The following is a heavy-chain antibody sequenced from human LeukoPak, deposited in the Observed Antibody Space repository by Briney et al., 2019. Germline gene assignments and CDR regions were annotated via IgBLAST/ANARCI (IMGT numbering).Heavy chain of an antibody. Sequence: ASVKVSCKASGYTFTDYDMHWVRQAPGERLEWMGWINTGKGNTKYSQKFQGRVTITMDTSASTAYMELSSLRSEDTAVYYCARDHVVGLAPFDPWGQGTLVTVSS. CDR2: INTGKGNT. CDR1: GYTFTDYD. CDR3: ARDHVVGLAPFDP. V-gene: IGHV1-3*04. D-gene: IGHD2-15*01. J-gene: IGHJ5*02.